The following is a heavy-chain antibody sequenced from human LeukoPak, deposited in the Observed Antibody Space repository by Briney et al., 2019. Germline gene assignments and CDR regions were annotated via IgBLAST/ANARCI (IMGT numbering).Heavy chain of an antibody. CDR1: GGTLSSYA. J-gene: IGHJ3*02. CDR2: IIPIFGTA. Sequence: GASVKVSCKASGGTLSSYAISWVRQAPGQGLEWMGGIIPIFGTANYAQKFQGRVTITTDESTSTAYMELSSLRSEDTAVYYCARGGTGSRAFDIWGQGTMVTVSS. D-gene: IGHD1-1*01. V-gene: IGHV1-69*05. CDR3: ARGGTGSRAFDI.